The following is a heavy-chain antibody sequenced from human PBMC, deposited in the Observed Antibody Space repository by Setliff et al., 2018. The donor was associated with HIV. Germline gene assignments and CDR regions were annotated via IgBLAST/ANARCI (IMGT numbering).Heavy chain of an antibody. CDR1: GGSISSSSYY. Sequence: NPSETLSLTCTVSGGSISSSSYYWGWIRQPPGKGLEWIGSSYYSGSTDHNPSLKRRVSISLDTSKNQFSLRLNSATAADTAVYYCNIYYYYYMDVWGKGTTVTVSS. J-gene: IGHJ6*03. CDR2: SYYSGST. CDR3: NIYYYYYMDV. V-gene: IGHV4-39*07.